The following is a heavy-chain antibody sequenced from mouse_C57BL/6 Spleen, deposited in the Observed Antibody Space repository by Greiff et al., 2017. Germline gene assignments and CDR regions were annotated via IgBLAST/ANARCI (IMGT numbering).Heavy chain of an antibody. CDR3: ARGGGSSAWFAY. CDR2: IDPSDSET. V-gene: IGHV1-52*01. Sequence: QVQLQQPGAELVRPGSSVKLSCKASGYTFTSYWMHWVKQRPIQGLEWIGNIDPSDSETHYNQKFKDKATLTVDKSSSTAYMQLSSLTSEDSAVYYCARGGGSSAWFAYGGQGTLVTVSA. CDR1: GYTFTSYW. J-gene: IGHJ3*01. D-gene: IGHD1-1*02.